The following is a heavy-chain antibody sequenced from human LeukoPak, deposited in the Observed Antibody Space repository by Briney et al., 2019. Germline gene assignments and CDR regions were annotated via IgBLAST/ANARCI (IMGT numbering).Heavy chain of an antibody. V-gene: IGHV1-18*01. D-gene: IGHD2-2*01. Sequence: ASVKVSCKASGYTFTSYGISWVRQAPGQGLEWMGWISAYNGNTNYAQKLQGRVTMTTDTSTSTAYMELRSLRSVDTAVYYCARAPGGIVVVPAAQGYFDLWGRGTLVTVSS. CDR1: GYTFTSYG. J-gene: IGHJ2*01. CDR2: ISAYNGNT. CDR3: ARAPGGIVVVPAAQGYFDL.